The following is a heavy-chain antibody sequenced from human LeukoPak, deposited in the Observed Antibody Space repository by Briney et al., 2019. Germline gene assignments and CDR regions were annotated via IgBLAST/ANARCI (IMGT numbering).Heavy chain of an antibody. V-gene: IGHV1-18*01. D-gene: IGHD3-22*01. CDR2: ISAYNRNT. CDR3: AIDLGWYDSSGRVGDY. CDR1: GYTCTSYG. Sequence: ASVKVSCKASGYTCTSYGISWVRQAPGQGLESMGWISAYNRNTNYAQKLQGRVTMTTDTSTSTAYMELRSLRSDDTAVYHCAIDLGWYDSSGRVGDYWGQGTLVTVSS. J-gene: IGHJ4*02.